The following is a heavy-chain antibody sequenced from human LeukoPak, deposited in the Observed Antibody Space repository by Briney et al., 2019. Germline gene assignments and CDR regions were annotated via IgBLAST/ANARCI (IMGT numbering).Heavy chain of an antibody. CDR3: ARALKPLYYYYMDV. Sequence: PGGSLRLSCAASGFTFSTYWMTWVRQASGKGLEWVAYIKQDGSEKYYVDSVKGRFTISRDNAKNSLYLQMNSLRAEDTAVYYCARALKPLYYYYMDVWGKGTTVTVSS. J-gene: IGHJ6*03. CDR1: GFTFSTYW. V-gene: IGHV3-7*01. CDR2: IKQDGSEK.